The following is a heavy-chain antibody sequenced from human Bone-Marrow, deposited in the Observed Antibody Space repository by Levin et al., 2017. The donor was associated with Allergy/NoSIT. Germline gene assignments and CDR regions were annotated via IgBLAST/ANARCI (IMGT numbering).Heavy chain of an antibody. V-gene: IGHV1-69*06. D-gene: IGHD3-3*01. Sequence: SVKVSCKASGGSIVSNTITWVRQAPGQGLEWMAGIIPVFGTPDYAQKFQDRVTITADKSTNAAYLELTSLRPDDTAVYFCARGSMASSYYNLDVWGQGTTVTVSS. CDR3: ARGSMASSYYNLDV. CDR1: GGSIVSNT. CDR2: IIPVFGTP. J-gene: IGHJ6*02.